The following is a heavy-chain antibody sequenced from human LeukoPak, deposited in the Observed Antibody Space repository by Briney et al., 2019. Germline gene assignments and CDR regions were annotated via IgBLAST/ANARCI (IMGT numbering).Heavy chain of an antibody. CDR1: GFTFSSYG. Sequence: GRSLRLSCAATGFTFSSYGMNRVRQAPGKGLEWVAVISYDGSNKYYADSVKGRFTISRDNSKNTLYLQMNSLRAEDTAVYYCAKEGIDSGNNWFDPWGQGTLVTVSS. CDR2: ISYDGSNK. V-gene: IGHV3-30*18. D-gene: IGHD6-13*01. CDR3: AKEGIDSGNNWFDP. J-gene: IGHJ5*02.